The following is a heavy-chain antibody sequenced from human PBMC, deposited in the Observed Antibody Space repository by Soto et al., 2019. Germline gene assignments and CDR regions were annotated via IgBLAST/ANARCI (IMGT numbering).Heavy chain of an antibody. V-gene: IGHV3-48*02. J-gene: IGHJ3*01. CDR3: VRVYASNTFDL. Sequence: EVQLVESGGNLVQAGGSLRLSCAASGFSFISYSMSWVRQAPGKGLEWVSYISNRGSVIHDADSVKGRFTISRDNAKNSLSLQMNSLRDEDTALYYCVRVYASNTFDLWGQGTVVTVSS. CDR1: GFSFISYS. CDR2: ISNRGSVI. D-gene: IGHD2-2*01.